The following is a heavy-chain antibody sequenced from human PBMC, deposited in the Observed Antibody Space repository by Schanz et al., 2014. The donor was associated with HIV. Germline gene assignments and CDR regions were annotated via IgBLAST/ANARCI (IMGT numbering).Heavy chain of an antibody. V-gene: IGHV1-2*02. D-gene: IGHD3-22*01. CDR3: AMGPDYYDSSAYYRVGLWYFDL. J-gene: IGHJ2*01. Sequence: QVQLVQSGAEVKKPGASVKVSCKASGYTFTDYFVHWVRQAPGQGLEWMAWLKPNSGETKFARKFQGRVTMTRDTSISTAYMELRRLRYDDTAVYYCAMGPDYYDSSAYYRVGLWYFDLWGRGTLVTVSS. CDR1: GYTFTDYF. CDR2: LKPNSGET.